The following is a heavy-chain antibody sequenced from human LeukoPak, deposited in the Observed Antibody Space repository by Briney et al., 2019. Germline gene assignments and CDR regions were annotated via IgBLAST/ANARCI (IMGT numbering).Heavy chain of an antibody. CDR2: IYYSGST. Sequence: PSETLSLTCTVSGGSISSGGYYWSWIRQHPGKGLEWIGYIYYSGSTYYNPSLKSRLTISVDTSENQFSLKLSSVTAADTAVYYCARTTVVAKYFDYWGQGTLVTVSS. V-gene: IGHV4-31*03. D-gene: IGHD4-23*01. CDR1: GGSISSGGYY. CDR3: ARTTVVAKYFDY. J-gene: IGHJ4*02.